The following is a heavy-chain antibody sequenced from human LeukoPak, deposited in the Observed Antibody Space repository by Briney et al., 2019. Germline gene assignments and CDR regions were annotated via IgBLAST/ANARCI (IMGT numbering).Heavy chain of an antibody. CDR2: IISKANSYAT. Sequence: GGSLRLSCAASGFTFSGSAMHWVRQASGKGLEWVGRIISKANSYATANAASVKGRFTISRDDSKNTAYLQMNSLKTEDTAVYYCTRSYCSSTSCPSLYYYYYGMDVWGQGTTVTVSS. CDR3: TRSYCSSTSCPSLYYYYYGMDV. V-gene: IGHV3-73*01. J-gene: IGHJ6*02. CDR1: GFTFSGSA. D-gene: IGHD2-2*01.